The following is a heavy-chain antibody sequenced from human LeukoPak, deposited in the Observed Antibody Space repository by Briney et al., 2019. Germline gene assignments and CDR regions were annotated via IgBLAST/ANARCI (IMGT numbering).Heavy chain of an antibody. V-gene: IGHV1-69*01. D-gene: IGHD3-22*01. CDR2: IISIFGTA. CDR3: ARPTANYDSSGYNYYYGLDV. CDR1: GGTFSSYA. Sequence: SVKVSCKASGGTFSSYAISWVRQAPGQGLEWMGGIISIFGTANYAQKFQGRVTITADESTSTAYMELSSLRSEDTAVYYCARPTANYDSSGYNYYYGLDVWGQGTTVTVSS. J-gene: IGHJ6*02.